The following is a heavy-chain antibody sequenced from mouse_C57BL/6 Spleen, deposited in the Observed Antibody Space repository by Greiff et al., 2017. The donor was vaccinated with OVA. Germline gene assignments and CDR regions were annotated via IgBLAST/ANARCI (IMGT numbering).Heavy chain of an antibody. J-gene: IGHJ1*03. CDR1: GYTFTSYW. D-gene: IGHD2-14*01. CDR3: AREGGTEWYFDV. Sequence: QVQLQQSGTELVKPGASVKLSCKASGYTFTSYWMHWVKQRPGQGLEWIGNINPSNGGTNYNEKFKSKATLTVDKSSSTAYMQLSSLTSEGSAVYYCAREGGTEWYFDVGGTGTTVTVSS. CDR2: INPSNGGT. V-gene: IGHV1-53*01.